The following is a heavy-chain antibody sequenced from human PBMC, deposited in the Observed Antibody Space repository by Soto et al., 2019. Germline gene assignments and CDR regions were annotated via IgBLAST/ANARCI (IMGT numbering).Heavy chain of an antibody. CDR1: GFTFTSSA. Sequence: SVKVSCKASGFTFTSSAVQWVRQARGQRLEWIGWIVVGSGNTNYAQKFQERVTITRDMSTSTAYMELSSLRSEDTAVYYCAAGYDSSGYYLDYWGQGTLVTVS. CDR3: AAGYDSSGYYLDY. D-gene: IGHD3-22*01. CDR2: IVVGSGNT. V-gene: IGHV1-58*01. J-gene: IGHJ4*02.